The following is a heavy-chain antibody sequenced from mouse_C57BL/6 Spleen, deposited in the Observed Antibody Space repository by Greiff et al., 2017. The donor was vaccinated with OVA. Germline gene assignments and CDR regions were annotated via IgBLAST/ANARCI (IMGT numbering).Heavy chain of an antibody. D-gene: IGHD1-1*01. CDR3: TTRDYGSSYPAWFAY. CDR1: GFNIKDYY. CDR2: IDPEDGDT. V-gene: IGHV14-1*01. J-gene: IGHJ3*01. Sequence: VQLQQSGAELVRPGASVKLSCTASGFNIKDYYMHWVKQRPEQGLEWIGRIDPEDGDTEYAPKFQGKATMTADTSSNTAYLQLSSLTSEDTAVYYCTTRDYGSSYPAWFAYWGQGTLVTVSA.